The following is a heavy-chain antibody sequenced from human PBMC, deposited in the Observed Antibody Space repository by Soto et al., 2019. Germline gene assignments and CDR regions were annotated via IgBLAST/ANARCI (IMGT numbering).Heavy chain of an antibody. V-gene: IGHV3-15*07. D-gene: IGHD6-6*01. CDR3: TTLTYSSSSPSDYYYYGMDV. J-gene: IGHJ6*02. CDR1: GFTFSNAW. CDR2: IKSKTDGGTT. Sequence: EVQLVESGGGLVKPGGSLRLSCAASGFTFSNAWMNWVRQAPGKGLEWVGRIKSKTDGGTTDYAAPRKGRITSSRDDSKNTLYLQMNSLKTEDTAVYYCTTLTYSSSSPSDYYYYGMDVWGQGTTVTVSS.